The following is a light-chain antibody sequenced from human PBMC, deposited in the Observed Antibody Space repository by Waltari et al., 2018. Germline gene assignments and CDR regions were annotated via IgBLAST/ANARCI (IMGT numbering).Light chain of an antibody. Sequence: IVVTQSPASLSVSPGERATLSCRASQSVSTKLGWYQQRPGQAPRLLIYAASTRAIGIPARFSGGGSGTEFTLTISSLQAEDVAVYYCQQYYSLPYTFGPGTKLEIK. CDR2: AAS. CDR3: QQYYSLPYT. CDR1: QSVSTK. J-gene: IGKJ2*01. V-gene: IGKV3-15*01.